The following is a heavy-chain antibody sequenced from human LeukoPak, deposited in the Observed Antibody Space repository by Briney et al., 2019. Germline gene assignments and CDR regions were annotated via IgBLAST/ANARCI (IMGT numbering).Heavy chain of an antibody. J-gene: IGHJ4*02. CDR3: ANSFGELLPAY. V-gene: IGHV1-46*01. CDR1: GYTLTSYY. CDR2: INPSGGTT. Sequence: ASVKVSCKASGYTLTSYYMHWVRQAPGQGLEWMGIINPSGGTTSYAQKFQGRVTMTRNTSISTAYMELSSLRSEDTAVYYCANSFGELLPAYWGQGTLVTVSS. D-gene: IGHD3-10*01.